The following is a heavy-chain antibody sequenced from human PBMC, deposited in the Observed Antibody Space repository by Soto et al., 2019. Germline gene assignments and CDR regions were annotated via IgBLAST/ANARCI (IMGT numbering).Heavy chain of an antibody. J-gene: IGHJ6*02. Sequence: QVQLQESGPGLVKPSETLSLTCTVSGDSISSYYWTWIRQPPGEGLEWIGYIYDSGRTYYNPSLKSRVTTSVDTSKNQFSLRLSSVSAADTAVYYCARGTIPYYYYGMDVWGQGTTVTVSS. D-gene: IGHD3-10*01. CDR1: GDSISSYY. V-gene: IGHV4-59*01. CDR2: IYDSGRT. CDR3: ARGTIPYYYYGMDV.